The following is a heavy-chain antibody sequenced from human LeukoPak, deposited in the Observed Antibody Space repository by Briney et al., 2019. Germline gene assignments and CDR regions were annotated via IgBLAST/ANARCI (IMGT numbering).Heavy chain of an antibody. CDR1: GYTFTGYY. J-gene: IGHJ5*02. V-gene: IGHV1-2*02. CDR3: ARVGYSSSSGWFDP. CDR2: INPNSGGT. Sequence: GASVKVSCKASGYTFTGYYMHWVRQAPGQGLEWMGWINPNSGGTNYAQKFQGRVTMTRDTSISTAYMEPSRLRSDDTAVYYCARVGYSSSSGWFDPWGQGTLVTVSS. D-gene: IGHD6-6*01.